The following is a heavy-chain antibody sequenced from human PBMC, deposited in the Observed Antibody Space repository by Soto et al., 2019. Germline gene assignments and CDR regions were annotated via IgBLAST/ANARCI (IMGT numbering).Heavy chain of an antibody. CDR3: AKDMEAVATPAFDI. CDR1: GFTFDDYA. V-gene: IGHV3-9*01. Sequence: GGSLRLSCAASGFTFDDYAMHWVRQAPGKGLEWVSGISWNSGSIGYADSVKGRFTISRDNAKNSLYLQMNSLRAEDTALYYCAKDMEAVATPAFDIWGQGTMVTVSS. D-gene: IGHD6-19*01. J-gene: IGHJ3*02. CDR2: ISWNSGSI.